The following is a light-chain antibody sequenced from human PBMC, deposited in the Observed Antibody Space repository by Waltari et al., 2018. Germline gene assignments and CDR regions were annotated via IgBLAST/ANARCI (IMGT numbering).Light chain of an antibody. J-gene: IGLJ2*01. CDR1: SRDVGIYNP. Sequence: QSALTPPASVSGSPRQSPPLPCPPHSRDVGIYNPAPWYQHTPGQAPKLIIYEFTQRPSGVANLFSASKSGDTASLTISGLQAEDEADYYCCSYAGRSKVIFGGGTQVTVL. V-gene: IGLV2-23*02. CDR2: EFT. CDR3: CSYAGRSKVI.